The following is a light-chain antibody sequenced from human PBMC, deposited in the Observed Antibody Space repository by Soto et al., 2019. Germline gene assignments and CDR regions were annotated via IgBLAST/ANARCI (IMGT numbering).Light chain of an antibody. CDR1: QNITNN. CDR2: HAS. CDR3: QQYYGLPPIT. J-gene: IGKJ5*01. V-gene: IGKV1-33*01. Sequence: DIQMTQSPSSLSASIGDRVTITCQASQNITNNLSWYQQKPGKAPNLLIYHASKLAKGVTSRFSGGGSGTDFSFIITSLQREDLATYYCQQYYGLPPITFGQGTRLEIK.